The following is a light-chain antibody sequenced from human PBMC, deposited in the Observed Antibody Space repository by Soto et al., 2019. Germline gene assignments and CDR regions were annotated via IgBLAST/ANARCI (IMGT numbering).Light chain of an antibody. CDR1: QSVSSSF. J-gene: IGKJ1*01. CDR2: GAS. Sequence: EIVLTQSPGTLSLSPGERATLSCRASQSVSSSFLAWYQQKPGQAPRLLIYGASSRATGIPDRFSGSGSGTDFTLPISRPEPEDSAVYYCQQYGSSRTFGQGTKVEIK. V-gene: IGKV3-20*01. CDR3: QQYGSSRT.